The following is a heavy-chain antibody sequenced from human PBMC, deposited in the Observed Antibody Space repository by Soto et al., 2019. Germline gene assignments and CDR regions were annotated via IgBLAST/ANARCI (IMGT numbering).Heavy chain of an antibody. J-gene: IGHJ6*02. D-gene: IGHD6-6*01. V-gene: IGHV3-21*01. Sequence: EVQLVESGGGLVKPGGSLRLSCAASGFTFSSYSMNWVRQAPGKGLEWVSSISSSSSYIYYADSVKGRFTISRDNAKNSLYLQMNSLRGEDTAVYYCARDSSSLYYYYYGMDVWGQGTTVTVSS. CDR1: GFTFSSYS. CDR3: ARDSSSLYYYYYGMDV. CDR2: ISSSSSYI.